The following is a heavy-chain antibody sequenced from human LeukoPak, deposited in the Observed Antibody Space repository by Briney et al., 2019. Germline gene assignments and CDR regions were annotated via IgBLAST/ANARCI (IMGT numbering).Heavy chain of an antibody. J-gene: IGHJ4*02. D-gene: IGHD4-17*01. Sequence: PGGSLPLSCAASGFTFSRYGMHWVRQAPGKGLEWVAVISYDGSNKYYADSVKGRFTISRDNSKNTLYLQMNSLRAEDTAVYYCAKSGGVTTTLGYWGQGTLVTVSS. V-gene: IGHV3-30*18. CDR3: AKSGGVTTTLGY. CDR1: GFTFSRYG. CDR2: ISYDGSNK.